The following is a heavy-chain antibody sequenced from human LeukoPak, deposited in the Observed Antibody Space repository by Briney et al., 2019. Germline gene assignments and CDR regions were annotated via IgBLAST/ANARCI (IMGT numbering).Heavy chain of an antibody. Sequence: RSGGSLRLSCAASGFTFSSYGMSRVRQAPGKGLEWVSGINWNGGSTGYADSVKGRFTISRDNAKNSLYLQMDSLRAEDTALYYYARGLYPDSGSYSGYAFDIWGQGTMVTVSS. CDR1: GFTFSSYG. CDR3: ARGLYPDSGSYSGYAFDI. J-gene: IGHJ3*02. V-gene: IGHV3-20*04. CDR2: INWNGGST. D-gene: IGHD1-26*01.